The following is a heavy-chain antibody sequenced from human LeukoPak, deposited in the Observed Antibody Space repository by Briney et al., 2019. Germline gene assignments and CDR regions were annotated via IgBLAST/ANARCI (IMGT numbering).Heavy chain of an antibody. CDR2: ISGSGGST. V-gene: IGHV3-23*01. CDR3: AKDLEYYDSSGYYYGLSFDI. D-gene: IGHD3-22*01. CDR1: GFTFSSYA. J-gene: IGHJ3*02. Sequence: PGGSLRLSCAASGFTFSSYAMSWVRQAPGKGLEWVSGISGSGGSTYSADSVKGRFTISRDNSKNTLYLQMNRLRAEDTAVYYCAKDLEYYDSSGYYYGLSFDIWGQGTMVTVSS.